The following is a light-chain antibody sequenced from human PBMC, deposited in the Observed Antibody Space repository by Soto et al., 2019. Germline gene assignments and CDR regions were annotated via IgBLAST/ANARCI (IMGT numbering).Light chain of an antibody. J-gene: IGKJ1*01. V-gene: IGKV3-15*01. Sequence: EIVMTQSPVTLSGSPGERVTLSCRASQSVSINLAWYQQKPGQAPSLLIYAAFTRATGIPARFSGTGSGTVYPLTISSLQSEDFALYSCQRYNAWPLTLGQGAKVDTK. CDR1: QSVSIN. CDR3: QRYNAWPLT. CDR2: AAF.